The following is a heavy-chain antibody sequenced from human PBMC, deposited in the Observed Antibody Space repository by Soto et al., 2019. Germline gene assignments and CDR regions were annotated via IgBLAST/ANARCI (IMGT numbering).Heavy chain of an antibody. CDR1: GGTFSSYA. CDR2: IIPIFGTA. Sequence: SVKVSCKASGGTFSSYAISWVRQAPGQGLEWMGGIIPIFGTANYAQKFQGRVTITADESTSTAYMELSSLRSEDTAVYYCARDLWESRGNPFYYYYGMDVWGQGTTVTVSS. D-gene: IGHD1-26*01. J-gene: IGHJ6*02. V-gene: IGHV1-69*13. CDR3: ARDLWESRGNPFYYYYGMDV.